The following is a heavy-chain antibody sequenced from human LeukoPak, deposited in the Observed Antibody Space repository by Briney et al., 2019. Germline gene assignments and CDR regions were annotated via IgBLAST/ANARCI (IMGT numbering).Heavy chain of an antibody. V-gene: IGHV3-11*05. Sequence: PGGSLRLSCAASGFTFSAYYMSWIRHAPGKGLEWVSYISGSNTGTNYADSVKGRFIISRDNAKNSLYLQMNRLRAEDTAVYYCARGDRVAGDWGQGTLVTVSS. CDR1: GFTFSAYY. CDR2: ISGSNTGT. CDR3: ARGDRVAGD. J-gene: IGHJ4*02. D-gene: IGHD1-14*01.